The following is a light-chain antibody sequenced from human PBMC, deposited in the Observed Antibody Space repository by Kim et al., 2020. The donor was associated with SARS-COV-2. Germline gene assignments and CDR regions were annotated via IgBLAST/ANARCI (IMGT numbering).Light chain of an antibody. CDR2: QDT. V-gene: IGLV3-1*01. CDR3: QTWDSITVV. Sequence: SYELTQPPSVSVSPGQTANITCSGDKLGEKYACWYQQKPGQSPVLVIYQDTKRPSGIPERFSGSNSGNTATLTISGTQAMDEADYYCQTWDSITVVFGGGTQLTVL. J-gene: IGLJ2*01. CDR1: KLGEKY.